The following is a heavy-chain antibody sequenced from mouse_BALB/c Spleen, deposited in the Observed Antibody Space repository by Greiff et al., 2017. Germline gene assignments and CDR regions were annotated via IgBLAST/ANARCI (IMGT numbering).Heavy chain of an antibody. V-gene: IGHV5-6-3*01. Sequence: EVKLMESGGGLVQPGGSLKLSCAASGFTFSSYGMSWVRQTPDKRLELVATINSNGGSTYYPDSVKGRFTISRDNAKNTLYLQMSSLKSEDTAMYYCARIYGNYGGYFDYWGQGTTLTVSS. CDR2: INSNGGST. D-gene: IGHD2-1*01. CDR1: GFTFSSYG. J-gene: IGHJ2*01. CDR3: ARIYGNYGGYFDY.